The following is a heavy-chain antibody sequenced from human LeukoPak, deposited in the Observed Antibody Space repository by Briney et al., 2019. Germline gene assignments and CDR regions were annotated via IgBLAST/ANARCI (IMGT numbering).Heavy chain of an antibody. CDR3: ARGYCSSTSCLPGY. J-gene: IGHJ4*02. V-gene: IGHV1-3*01. Sequence: AXVKVSCKASGYTFTSYAMHWVRQAPGQRLEWMGWINAGNGNTKYSQKFQGRVTITRDTSASTAYMELSSLRSEDTAVYYCARGYCSSTSCLPGYWGQGTLVTVSS. CDR1: GYTFTSYA. CDR2: INAGNGNT. D-gene: IGHD2-2*01.